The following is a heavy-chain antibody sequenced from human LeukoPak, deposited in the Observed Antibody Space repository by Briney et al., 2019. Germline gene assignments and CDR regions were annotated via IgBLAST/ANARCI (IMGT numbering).Heavy chain of an antibody. Sequence: SETLSLTCTVSGGSISSGGYYWSWIRQHPGKDLEWIGYIYYSGSTYYNPSLKSRITISVDTSKNQFSLKLSSVTAADTAVYYCARGFGGSSTSYAYPFGYWGQGTLVTVGS. CDR2: IYYSGST. V-gene: IGHV4-31*03. CDR3: ARGFGGSSTSYAYPFGY. CDR1: GGSISSGGYY. D-gene: IGHD2-2*01. J-gene: IGHJ4*02.